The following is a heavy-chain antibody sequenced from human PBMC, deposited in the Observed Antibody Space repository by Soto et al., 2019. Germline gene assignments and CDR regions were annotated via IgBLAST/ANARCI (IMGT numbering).Heavy chain of an antibody. CDR1: GGSMRNYF. J-gene: IGHJ4*02. CDR3: AAGEASSRNLAPYYLDS. D-gene: IGHD6-13*01. Sequence: SETLSLTCTVSGGSMRNYFWTWIRQPPGKGLEWIGYIHYSGTTSFFPSYNPSLRSRVTISEDTSKNQFSLKLLSVTTADTAVYFCAAGEASSRNLAPYYLDSWGQGTLVTVSS. CDR2: IHYSGTT. V-gene: IGHV4-59*01.